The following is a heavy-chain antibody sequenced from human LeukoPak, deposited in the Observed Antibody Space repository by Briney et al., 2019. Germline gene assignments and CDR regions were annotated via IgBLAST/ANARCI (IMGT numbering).Heavy chain of an antibody. J-gene: IGHJ6*02. CDR2: FDPEDGET. Sequence: ASVKFSGKASGYTLTELSMHWVRQAPGKGLEWMGGFDPEDGETIYAQKFQGRVTMTEDTSTDTAYMELSSLRSEDTAVYYCATVAGTGAPVYYYYGMDVWGQGTMVTVSS. V-gene: IGHV1-24*01. CDR3: ATVAGTGAPVYYYYGMDV. CDR1: GYTLTELS. D-gene: IGHD6-19*01.